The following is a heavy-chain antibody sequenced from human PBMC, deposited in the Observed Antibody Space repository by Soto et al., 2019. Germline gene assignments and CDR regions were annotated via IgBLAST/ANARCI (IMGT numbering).Heavy chain of an antibody. CDR1: GYTFTSYD. CDR2: MNPNSGNT. V-gene: IGHV1-8*01. J-gene: IGHJ6*02. Sequence: QVQLVQSGAEVKKPGASVKVSCKASGYTFTSYDINWVRQATGQGLEWMEWMNPNSGNTGYAQKFQGRVTITRNTSISTAYMEVSSLRSEDTAVYYWARGSSEWLFIYYYYGMDVWGQGTTVTVSS. D-gene: IGHD3-3*01. CDR3: ARGSSEWLFIYYYYGMDV.